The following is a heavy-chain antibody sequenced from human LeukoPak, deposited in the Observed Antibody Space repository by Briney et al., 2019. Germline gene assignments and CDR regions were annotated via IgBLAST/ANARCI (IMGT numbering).Heavy chain of an antibody. V-gene: IGHV3-66*01. CDR2: IYSDGNT. CDR1: GFTVSSNY. D-gene: IGHD3-10*01. Sequence: GGSLRLPCAASGFTVSSNYMSWVRQAPGKGLEWVSVIYSDGNTYYANSVKGRFTISRDNSKNTLYLQMNNLRAEGSAVYYCARDHSGLGSYPNPWGQGTLVTVSS. J-gene: IGHJ5*02. CDR3: ARDHSGLGSYPNP.